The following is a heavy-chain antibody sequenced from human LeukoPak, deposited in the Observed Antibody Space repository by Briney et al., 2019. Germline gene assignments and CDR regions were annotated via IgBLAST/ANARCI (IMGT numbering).Heavy chain of an antibody. CDR2: ISGSGGST. CDR1: GFTFSSYA. V-gene: IGHV3-23*01. CDR3: AKEGHSSSWYLVTSEYFQH. Sequence: PGGSLRLSCAASGFTFSSYAMSWVRQAPGKGLEWVSAISGSGGSTYYADSVKGRFTISRDNSKNTLYLQMSSLRAEDTAVYYCAKEGHSSSWYLVTSEYFQHWGQGTLVTVSS. D-gene: IGHD6-13*01. J-gene: IGHJ1*01.